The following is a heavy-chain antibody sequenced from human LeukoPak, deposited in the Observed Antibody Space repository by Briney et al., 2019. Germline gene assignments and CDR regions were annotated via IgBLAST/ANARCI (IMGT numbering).Heavy chain of an antibody. CDR2: ISGSGGST. D-gene: IGHD3-22*01. CDR1: GFTFSSYA. V-gene: IGHV3-23*01. CDR3: AKDESQYYDSSGYYFSDYFDY. J-gene: IGHJ4*02. Sequence: GGSLRLSCAASGFTFSSYAMSWVRQAPGKGLGWVSAISGSGGSTYYADSVKGRFTISRDNSKNTLYLQMNSLRAEDTAVYYCAKDESQYYDSSGYYFSDYFDYWGQGTLVTVSS.